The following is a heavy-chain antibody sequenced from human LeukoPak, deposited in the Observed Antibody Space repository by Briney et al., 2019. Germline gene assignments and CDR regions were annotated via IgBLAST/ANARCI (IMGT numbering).Heavy chain of an antibody. D-gene: IGHD1-14*01. V-gene: IGHV4-4*02. CDR2: IYHSGST. J-gene: IGHJ3*02. Sequence: SETLSLTCAVSGGSISSTDWWSWVRQPPGKGLEWIGEIYHSGSTYYNPSLKSRVTISVDTSKNQFSLKLSFVTAADTALYYCARPYITGTTLYAFDIWGQGTMVTVSS. CDR3: ARPYITGTTLYAFDI. CDR1: GGSISSTDW.